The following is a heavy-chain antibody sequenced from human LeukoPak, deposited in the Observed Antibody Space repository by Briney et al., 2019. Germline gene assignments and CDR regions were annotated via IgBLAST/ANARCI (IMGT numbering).Heavy chain of an antibody. CDR2: ISWNSGSI. CDR1: GFTFDDYA. D-gene: IGHD3-22*01. V-gene: IGHV3-9*01. J-gene: IGHJ4*02. CDR3: ATLSFPGIVVVSV. Sequence: AGGSLRLSCAASGFTFDDYAMHWVRQAPGKGLEWVSGISWNSGSIGYADSVKGRFTISRDNAKNSLYLQMNSLRAEDTALYYCATLSFPGIVVVSVWGQGTLVTASS.